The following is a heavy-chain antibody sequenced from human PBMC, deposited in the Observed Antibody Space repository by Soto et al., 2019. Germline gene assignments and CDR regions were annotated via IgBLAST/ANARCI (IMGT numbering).Heavy chain of an antibody. J-gene: IGHJ6*02. D-gene: IGHD1-1*01. CDR1: GYTFSTYA. V-gene: IGHV1-3*01. CDR3: ARGKGMEENYYYYGMDI. CDR2: INGGTGQT. Sequence: ASVKVSCKGSGYTFSTYAMHWVRQAPGQSLEWMGWINGGTGQTRYSQRFQDRVTITRDTSAKTTYMDLTSLRSEDTAVYYCARGKGMEENYYYYGMDIWGQGTTATVSS.